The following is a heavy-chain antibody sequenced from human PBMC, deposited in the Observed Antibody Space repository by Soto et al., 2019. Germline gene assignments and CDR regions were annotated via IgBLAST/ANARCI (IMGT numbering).Heavy chain of an antibody. CDR3: ARQGVGATDY. V-gene: IGHV4-39*01. D-gene: IGHD1-26*01. Sequence: SETLSLTCTVSGGSISSSSYYWGWIRQPPGKGLEWIGSIYYSGSTYYNPSHKSRVTISVDTPKNQFSLKLTSVTAADTAVYYCARQGVGATDYWGQGTLVTVSS. CDR2: IYYSGST. CDR1: GGSISSSSYY. J-gene: IGHJ4*02.